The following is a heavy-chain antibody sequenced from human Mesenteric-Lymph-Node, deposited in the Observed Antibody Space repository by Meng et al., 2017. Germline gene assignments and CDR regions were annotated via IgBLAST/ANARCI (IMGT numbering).Heavy chain of an antibody. V-gene: IGHV4-31*03. D-gene: IGHD3-3*01. CDR3: ARCPSGDAFDI. CDR2: IYYSGST. Sequence: SETLSLTCTVSGGSISSGGYYWSWIRQHPGKGLEWIGYIYYSGSTYYNPSLKSRVTISVDTSKNQFSLKLSSVTAADTAVYYCARCPSGDAFDIWGQGTMVTVSS. J-gene: IGHJ3*02. CDR1: GGSISSGGYY.